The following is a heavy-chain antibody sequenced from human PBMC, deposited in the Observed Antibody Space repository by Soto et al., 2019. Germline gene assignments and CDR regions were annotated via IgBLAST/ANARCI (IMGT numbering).Heavy chain of an antibody. CDR2: IIPIFGTA. CDR1: GGTFSSYA. D-gene: IGHD2-8*01. J-gene: IGHJ6*02. V-gene: IGHV1-69*13. Sequence: SVKVSCKASGGTFSSYAISWVRQAPGQGLEWMGGIIPIFGTANYAQKFQGRVTITADESTSTAYMELSSLRSEDTAVYYCARGGYCTNGVCDGAQDYYYYGMDAWGQGTTVTVSS. CDR3: ARGGYCTNGVCDGAQDYYYYGMDA.